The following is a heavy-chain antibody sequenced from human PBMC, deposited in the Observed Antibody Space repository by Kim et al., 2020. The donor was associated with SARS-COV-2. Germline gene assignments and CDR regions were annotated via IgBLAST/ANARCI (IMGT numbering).Heavy chain of an antibody. CDR2: ISGSGGST. Sequence: GGSLRLSCAASGFTFSSYAMSWVRQAPGKGLEWVSAISGSGGSTYYADSVKGRFTISRDNSKNTLYLQMNSLRAEDTAVYYCAKDHYDILTGYPSYYYYYGMDVWGQGTTVTVSS. J-gene: IGHJ6*02. CDR3: AKDHYDILTGYPSYYYYYGMDV. D-gene: IGHD3-9*01. CDR1: GFTFSSYA. V-gene: IGHV3-23*01.